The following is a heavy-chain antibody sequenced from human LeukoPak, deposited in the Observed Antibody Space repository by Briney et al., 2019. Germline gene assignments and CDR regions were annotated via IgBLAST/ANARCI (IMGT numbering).Heavy chain of an antibody. V-gene: IGHV3-21*01. D-gene: IGHD3-22*01. J-gene: IGHJ4*02. CDR3: ARDTGAYYDSGGLDY. CDR1: GFTFSSYS. Sequence: GGSLRLSCAGSGFTFSSYSMNWVRQAPGKGLEWVASISSSSSYIYYADSVKGRFTISRDNAKNSLYLQMNSLRAEDTAVYYCARDTGAYYDSGGLDYWGQGTLVTVSS. CDR2: ISSSSSYI.